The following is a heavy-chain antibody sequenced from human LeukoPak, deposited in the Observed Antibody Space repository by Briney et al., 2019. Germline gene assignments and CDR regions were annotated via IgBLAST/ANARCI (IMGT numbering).Heavy chain of an antibody. CDR1: GFTFSTYW. Sequence: GGSLRLSCAASGFTFSTYWMTWVRQTPGKGLVWVSRINSGGSRTSYADSVKGRFTISRDNAQNTLHLQMDSLRAEDTAVYFCARAYYYDSSGYPAGDDYWGQGTLVTVSS. CDR3: ARAYYYDSSGYPAGDDY. J-gene: IGHJ4*02. CDR2: INSGGSRT. D-gene: IGHD3-22*01. V-gene: IGHV3-74*01.